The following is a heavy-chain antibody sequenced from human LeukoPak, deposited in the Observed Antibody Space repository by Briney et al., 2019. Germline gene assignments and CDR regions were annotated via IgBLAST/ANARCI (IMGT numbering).Heavy chain of an antibody. CDR1: GFTFSTYV. V-gene: IGHV3-23*01. D-gene: IGHD1-14*01. J-gene: IGHJ5*02. Sequence: GGSLRLSCAASGFTFSTYVMTWFRQRPGKGLEWVSSITGTGESTFYADSVEGRFTISRDNSKNTLSLQMDSLRVEDTAVYFCAKRGGIAEFNWFDPWGQGTLVTVSS. CDR2: ITGTGEST. CDR3: AKRGGIAEFNWFDP.